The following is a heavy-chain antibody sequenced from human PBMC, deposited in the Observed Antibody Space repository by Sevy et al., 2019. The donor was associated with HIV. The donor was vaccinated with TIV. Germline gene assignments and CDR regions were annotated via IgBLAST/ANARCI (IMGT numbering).Heavy chain of an antibody. CDR1: GITFKNYA. J-gene: IGHJ3*02. Sequence: GGSLRLSCAASGITFKNYAMNWVRQAPGKGLNWVSSIFGSGGTTYYADSVRGRFTISRDTSKNTLFLQMNSLRTEDTDFTAGAGGGCDSSGSFDAFDIWGQGTMVTVSS. D-gene: IGHD3-22*01. CDR3: AGGGCDSSGSFDAFDI. V-gene: IGHV3-23*01. CDR2: IFGSGGTT.